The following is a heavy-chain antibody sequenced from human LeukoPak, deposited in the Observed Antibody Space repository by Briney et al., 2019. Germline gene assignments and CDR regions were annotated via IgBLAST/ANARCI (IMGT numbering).Heavy chain of an antibody. CDR3: ARWMATVTTPDY. V-gene: IGHV1-2*02. CDR2: INPNSGGT. D-gene: IGHD4-11*01. Sequence: GASVKVSCKASGYTFNGFYLHWVRQAPGQGLEWMGWINPNSGGTNYAQKFQGRVTMTRDTSISTAYMELSRLRPDDTAVYYCARWMATVTTPDYWGQGTLVTVSS. CDR1: GYTFNGFY. J-gene: IGHJ4*02.